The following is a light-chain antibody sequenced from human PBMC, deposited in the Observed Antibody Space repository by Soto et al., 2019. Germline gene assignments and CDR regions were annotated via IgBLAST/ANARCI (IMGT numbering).Light chain of an antibody. J-gene: IGLJ2*01. V-gene: IGLV3-21*04. CDR3: QVWDTANDHPI. CDR1: NIGDKA. CDR2: YDF. Sequence: SYVLTQRPSVSVAPEKTASITCGGDNIGDKAVHWYQHRPGQAPRLVIYYDFERPSGIHERFSGSNSGNTAILTISRVEAGDEADYYCQVWDTANDHPIFGGGTKLTVL.